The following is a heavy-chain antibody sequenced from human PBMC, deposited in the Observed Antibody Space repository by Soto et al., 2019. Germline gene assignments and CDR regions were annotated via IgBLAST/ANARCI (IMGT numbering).Heavy chain of an antibody. V-gene: IGHV1-69*01. CDR2: IIPIFGTP. Sequence: NVSCKASGGIFSTYAISWLRQAPGQGLEWMGGIIPIFGTPNYAQRFQGRVTITADESTSTAYMELSRLRSEDTAVYYCARDRDDYGSGNYYNRIDFWGQGTLVTVSS. CDR1: GGIFSTYA. CDR3: ARDRDDYGSGNYYNRIDF. D-gene: IGHD3-10*01. J-gene: IGHJ4*02.